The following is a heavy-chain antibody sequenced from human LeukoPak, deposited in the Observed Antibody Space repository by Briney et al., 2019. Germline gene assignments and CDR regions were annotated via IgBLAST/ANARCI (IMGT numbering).Heavy chain of an antibody. J-gene: IGHJ4*02. V-gene: IGHV4-39*07. D-gene: IGHD3-3*01. CDR3: ARVGRDFWSGSTSTFDY. CDR1: GGSIISSSYY. CDR2: IYHSGST. Sequence: SETLSLTCSVSGGSIISSSYYWGWIRQPPGKGLELIGSIYHSGSTYYNPSLKSRVTISVDTSKNQFSLKLSSVTAADTAVYYCARVGRDFWSGSTSTFDYWGQGALVTVSS.